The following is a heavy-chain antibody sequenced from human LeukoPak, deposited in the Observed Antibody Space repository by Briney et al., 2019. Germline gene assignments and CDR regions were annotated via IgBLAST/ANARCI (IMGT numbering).Heavy chain of an antibody. D-gene: IGHD5-18*01. Sequence: GGSLRLSCTASGFTFGDHAMSWVRQAPGKGLEWVGIIRSKAYGGTTEYAASVKDRFTISRDDSKSIAYLQMNSLKTEDTAVYYCTTGPIYLWLYHGMDVWGQGTTVIVSS. CDR1: GFTFGDHA. CDR2: IRSKAYGGTT. J-gene: IGHJ6*02. CDR3: TTGPIYLWLYHGMDV. V-gene: IGHV3-49*04.